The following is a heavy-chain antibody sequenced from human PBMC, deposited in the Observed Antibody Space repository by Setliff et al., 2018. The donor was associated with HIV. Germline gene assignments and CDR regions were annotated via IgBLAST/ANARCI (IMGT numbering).Heavy chain of an antibody. J-gene: IGHJ4*02. CDR1: GFPFSISP. D-gene: IGHD1-26*01. CDR2: INAAGGNT. CDR3: ARALYGSDSLLDS. Sequence: LRLSCAVSGFPFSISPMNWVRLPPGKGPVWLSRINAAGGNTNYADSVKGRFTFSSDNAKNTVYLQMDALRAEDTAVYYCARALYGSDSLLDSWGQGTLVTVSS. V-gene: IGHV3-74*01.